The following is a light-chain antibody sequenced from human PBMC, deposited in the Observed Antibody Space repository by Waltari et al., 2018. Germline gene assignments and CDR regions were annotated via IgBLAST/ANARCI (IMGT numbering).Light chain of an antibody. CDR3: MQGTHWPYT. CDR2: KAY. Sequence: DVVMTQSPLSLPVTLGQPASISCRSSQSLVHSDGNTYLYLFQHRPGQSPRRLIYKAYNRDGGIPDRFSGSGSGADFTLKISRVEAEDVGVYYCMQGTHWPYTFGQGTKLET. CDR1: QSLVHSDGNTY. J-gene: IGKJ2*01. V-gene: IGKV2-30*02.